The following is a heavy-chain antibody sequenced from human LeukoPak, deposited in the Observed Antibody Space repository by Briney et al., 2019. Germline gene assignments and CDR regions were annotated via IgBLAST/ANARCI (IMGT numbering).Heavy chain of an antibody. CDR1: GGSISSSNW. CDR3: ACLPRGD. Sequence: SETLSLTCAVSGGSISSSNWWSWVRPPPGKGLEWIGEIYHSGSTNYNPSLKSPVTISVDKSKNQFSLRLSSVTAADTAVYYCACLPRGDWGQGTLVTVSS. V-gene: IGHV4-4*02. CDR2: IYHSGST. D-gene: IGHD3-16*01. J-gene: IGHJ4*02.